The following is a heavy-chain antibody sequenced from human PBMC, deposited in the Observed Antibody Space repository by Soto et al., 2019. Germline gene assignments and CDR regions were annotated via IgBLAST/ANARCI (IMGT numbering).Heavy chain of an antibody. CDR2: INAGNGNT. Sequence: QVQLVQSGAEVKKPGASVKVSCKASGYTFTSYAMHWVRQAPGQRLEWMGWINAGNGNTKYSQKFQGRVIITRDTSASTAYMELSSLRSEDTAVYYCARRYYYDSSGYYYAHFDYWGQGTLVTVSS. CDR1: GYTFTSYA. J-gene: IGHJ4*02. D-gene: IGHD3-22*01. V-gene: IGHV1-3*01. CDR3: ARRYYYDSSGYYYAHFDY.